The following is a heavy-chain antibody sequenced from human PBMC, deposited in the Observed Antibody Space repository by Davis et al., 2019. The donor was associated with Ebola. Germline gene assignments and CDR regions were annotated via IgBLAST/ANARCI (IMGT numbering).Heavy chain of an antibody. J-gene: IGHJ6*02. CDR3: ARGDIVATVDYGMDV. D-gene: IGHD5-12*01. CDR2: IIPIFGTA. CDR1: GGTFSSYA. V-gene: IGHV1-69*13. Sequence: AASVKVSCKASGGTFSSYAISWVRQAPGQGLEWMGGIIPIFGTANYAQKFQGRVTITADESTSTAYMELSSLRSEDTAVYYCARGDIVATVDYGMDVWGQGTTVTVSS.